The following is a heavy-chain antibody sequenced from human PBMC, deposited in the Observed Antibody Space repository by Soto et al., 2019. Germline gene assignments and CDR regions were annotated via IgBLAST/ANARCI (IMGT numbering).Heavy chain of an antibody. V-gene: IGHV4-30-4*01. CDR1: GGSISSGDYY. CDR2: IYYSGST. D-gene: IGHD3-3*01. Sequence: TSETLSLTCTVSGGSISSGDYYWSWIRQPPGKGLEWIGYIYYSGSTYYNPSLKSRVTISVDTSKNQFSLKLSSVTAADTAVYYCARVETITIFGVVIKRAFDIWGQGTMVTVSS. J-gene: IGHJ3*02. CDR3: ARVETITIFGVVIKRAFDI.